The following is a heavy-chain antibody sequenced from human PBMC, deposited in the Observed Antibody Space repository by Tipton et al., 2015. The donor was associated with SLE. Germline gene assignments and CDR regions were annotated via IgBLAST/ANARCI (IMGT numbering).Heavy chain of an antibody. CDR3: ARDRGAGYFDL. V-gene: IGHV4-34*01. CDR2: INHSGST. CDR1: GGSFSGYY. D-gene: IGHD3-10*01. Sequence: TLSLTCAVYGGSFSGYYWSWIRQPPGKGLEWIGEINHSGSTNYNPSLKSRVTISLDTSKIQFSLKLSSVTAADTAVYYCARDRGAGYFDLWGRGTLVTVSS. J-gene: IGHJ2*01.